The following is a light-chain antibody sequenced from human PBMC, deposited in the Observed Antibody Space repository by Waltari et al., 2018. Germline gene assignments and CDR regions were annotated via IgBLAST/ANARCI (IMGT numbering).Light chain of an antibody. CDR3: CSSAGSNIL. V-gene: IGLV2-8*01. CDR2: EVS. Sequence: QSALTQPPSASGPPGQSVTISCTGTSSDVGGSNYVSWYQQHPGKAPKVMIYEVSKRPSGAPDRFSGSKSGITASLTVSGLQAEDEADYYCCSSAGSNILFGGGTKLTVL. J-gene: IGLJ2*01. CDR1: SSDVGGSNY.